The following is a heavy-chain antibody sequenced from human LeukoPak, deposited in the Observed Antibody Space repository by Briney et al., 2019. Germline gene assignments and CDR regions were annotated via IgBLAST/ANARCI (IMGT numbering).Heavy chain of an antibody. CDR3: ARERDDFWSGYYPNDY. CDR1: GGSISSGSYY. J-gene: IGHJ4*02. V-gene: IGHV4-61*02. D-gene: IGHD3-3*01. CDR2: IYTSGST. Sequence: SETLSLTCTVSGGSISSGSYYWSWIRQPAGKGLEGIGRIYTSGSTNYNPSLKSRVTISVDTSKNQFSLKLSSVTAADTAVYYCARERDDFWSGYYPNDYWGQGTLVTVSS.